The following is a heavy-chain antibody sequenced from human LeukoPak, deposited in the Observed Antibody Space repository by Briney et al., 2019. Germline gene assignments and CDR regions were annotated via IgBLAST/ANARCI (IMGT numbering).Heavy chain of an antibody. V-gene: IGHV5-51*01. CDR3: ARQRGDYRADRYYYYGMDV. J-gene: IGHJ6*04. Sequence: GESLKISCKGSGYSFTSYWIGWVRQMPGKGLEWMGIIYPGDSDTRYSPSFQGQVTISADKSISTAYLQWSSLKASDTAMYYCARQRGDYRADRYYYYGMDVWFKGTTVTVSS. CDR1: GYSFTSYW. D-gene: IGHD4-11*01. CDR2: IYPGDSDT.